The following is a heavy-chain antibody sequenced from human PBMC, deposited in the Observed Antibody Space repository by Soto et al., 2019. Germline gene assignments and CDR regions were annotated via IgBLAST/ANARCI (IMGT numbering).Heavy chain of an antibody. D-gene: IGHD2-2*01. CDR3: ARVPYCSSTSCYYYGRDV. CDR2: IIPIFGTA. V-gene: IGHV1-69*06. CDR1: GGTFSSYA. Sequence: QVQLVQSGAEVKKPGSSVKVSCKASGGTFSSYAISWVRQAPGQGLEWMGGIIPIFGTANYAQKFQGRVTITADKSTSTAYMELSSLRDENTAVSYCARVPYCSSTSCYYYGRDVWGDGNKVTVSS. J-gene: IGHJ6*04.